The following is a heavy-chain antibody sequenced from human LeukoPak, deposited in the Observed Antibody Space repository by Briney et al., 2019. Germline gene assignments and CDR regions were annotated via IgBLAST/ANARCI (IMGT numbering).Heavy chain of an antibody. CDR3: ARVVEDSSGYFDY. J-gene: IGHJ4*02. D-gene: IGHD3-22*01. Sequence: SETLSLTCAVSGGSISSGGYSWRWIRQPPGKGLEWIGYIYHSGSTYYNPSLKSRVTISVDRSKNQFSLKLSSVTAADTAVYYCARVVEDSSGYFDYWGQGTLVTVSS. V-gene: IGHV4-30-2*01. CDR2: IYHSGST. CDR1: GGSISSGGYS.